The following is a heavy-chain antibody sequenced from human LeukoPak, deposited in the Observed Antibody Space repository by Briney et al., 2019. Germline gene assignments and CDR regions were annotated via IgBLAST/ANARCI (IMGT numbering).Heavy chain of an antibody. Sequence: ASVKVSCKASGYTFTGYDINWVRQATGQGLEWMGWMNPNSGNTGYAQKFQGRVTITADESTSTAYMELSSLRSEDTAVYYCARQTSGGYTVFFGKPRGHWFDPWGQGTLVTVSS. D-gene: IGHD3-3*01. CDR3: ARQTSGGYTVFFGKPRGHWFDP. CDR2: MNPNSGNT. V-gene: IGHV1-8*03. CDR1: GYTFTGYD. J-gene: IGHJ5*02.